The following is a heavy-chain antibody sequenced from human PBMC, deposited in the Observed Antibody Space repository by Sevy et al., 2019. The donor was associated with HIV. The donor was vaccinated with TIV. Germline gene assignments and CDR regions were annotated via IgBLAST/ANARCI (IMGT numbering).Heavy chain of an antibody. V-gene: IGHV3-11*01. Sequence: GGSLRLSCAASGFTFSVYWMSWIRQAPGKGLEWVSYISGSDDAIYYSDSVKGRFTISRDNVKNSLYLQMNSLRAEDTAVYYCARDHVKDGDLGDYYYFAMDVWGQGTTVTVSS. D-gene: IGHD4-17*01. J-gene: IGHJ6*02. CDR3: ARDHVKDGDLGDYYYFAMDV. CDR2: ISGSDDAI. CDR1: GFTFSVYW.